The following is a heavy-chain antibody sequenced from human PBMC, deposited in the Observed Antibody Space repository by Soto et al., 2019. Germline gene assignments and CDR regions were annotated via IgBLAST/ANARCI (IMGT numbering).Heavy chain of an antibody. D-gene: IGHD5-18*01. CDR3: AKVSATVTWGYFDY. CDR2: ISGSGGST. Sequence: EVQLLESGGGLVQRGGSLRLSCAASGFTFSSYAITWVRQAPGKGLEWVSGISGSGGSTHYADSVKGRFTISRDNSKNTLYLQMNSLRAEDTAVYYCAKVSATVTWGYFDYWGQGTLVTVSS. J-gene: IGHJ4*02. V-gene: IGHV3-23*01. CDR1: GFTFSSYA.